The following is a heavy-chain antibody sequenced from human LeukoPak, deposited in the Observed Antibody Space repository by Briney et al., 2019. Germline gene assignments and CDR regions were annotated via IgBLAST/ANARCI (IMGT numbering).Heavy chain of an antibody. CDR2: INHSGRT. V-gene: IGHV4-34*01. CDR1: VGSFSGYF. J-gene: IGHJ4*02. Sequence: SETLSLTRALCVGSFSGYFRSGIRPPPPKELAWIGEINHSGRTNYNPSLKSRVTISVDTSKKQFSLKLSSVTAADTVVYYCARGVENSGEPTGYWGQGTLVTVSS. D-gene: IGHD4-17*01. CDR3: ARGVENSGEPTGY.